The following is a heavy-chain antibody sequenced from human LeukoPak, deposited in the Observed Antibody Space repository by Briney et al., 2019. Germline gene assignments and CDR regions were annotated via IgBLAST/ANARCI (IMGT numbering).Heavy chain of an antibody. CDR3: AKDLWGRYSGSYSVAFDI. Sequence: GGSLRLSCAASGFTFSSHAMNWVRQAPGKGLDWVAFISYDGSDKYYADSVRGRFTISRDDSKNTLYLQMNSLRPEDTAVYYCAKDLWGRYSGSYSVAFDIWGQGTMVTVSS. J-gene: IGHJ3*02. CDR2: ISYDGSDK. D-gene: IGHD1-26*01. V-gene: IGHV3-30*18. CDR1: GFTFSSHA.